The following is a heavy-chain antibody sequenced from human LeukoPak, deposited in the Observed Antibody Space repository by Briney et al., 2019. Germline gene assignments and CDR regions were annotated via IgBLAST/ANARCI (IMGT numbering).Heavy chain of an antibody. V-gene: IGHV1-69*13. Sequence: ASVKVSCKASGGTFSSYAISWVRQAPGQGLEWMGGIIPIFGTANYAQKFQGRITITADESTSTAYMELSSLRSEDTAVYYCAREPPRYCSGGSCFAFAYWGQGTLVTVSS. D-gene: IGHD2-15*01. J-gene: IGHJ4*02. CDR3: AREPPRYCSGGSCFAFAY. CDR1: GGTFSSYA. CDR2: IIPIFGTA.